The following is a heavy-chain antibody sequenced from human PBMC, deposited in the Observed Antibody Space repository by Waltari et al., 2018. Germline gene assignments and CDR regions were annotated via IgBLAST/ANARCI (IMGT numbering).Heavy chain of an antibody. J-gene: IGHJ4*02. CDR2: ISYNGNT. CDR3: ARDRSGRTSWLIRYFFDY. CDR1: GGSISSRDYY. D-gene: IGHD6-13*01. Sequence: QLQLPESGPGLVKPSETLSLTCSVSGGSISSRDYYWAWIRHSPGKGLEWIGHISYNGNTFYNPSLTSRVAMSVDMSRNQFSLKLTSVTAADTAVYYCARDRSGRTSWLIRYFFDYWGQGKLVTVSS. V-gene: IGHV4-39*07.